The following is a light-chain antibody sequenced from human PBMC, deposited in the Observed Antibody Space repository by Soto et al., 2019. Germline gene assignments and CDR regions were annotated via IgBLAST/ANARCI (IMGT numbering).Light chain of an antibody. Sequence: QPVLTQSPSASASLGASVKLTCTLSSGHRSYTIAWHQQLPEKGPRYLMTLNSDGSHRKGDGIPDRFSGSSSGAERYLIISSLQSEDEADYYCQTWVTGYVVFGGGTKLTVL. CDR1: SGHRSYT. J-gene: IGLJ2*01. V-gene: IGLV4-69*01. CDR2: LNSDGSH. CDR3: QTWVTGYVV.